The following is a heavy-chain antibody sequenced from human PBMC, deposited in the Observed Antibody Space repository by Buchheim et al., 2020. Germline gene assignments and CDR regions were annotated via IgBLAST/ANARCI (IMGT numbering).Heavy chain of an antibody. J-gene: IGHJ4*02. CDR2: IYSGGST. CDR3: ARFNRIAAYYFDY. V-gene: IGHV3-66*02. CDR1: GFTVSSNY. D-gene: IGHD6-6*01. Sequence: EVQLVESGGGLVQPGGSLRLSCAASGFTVSSNYMSWVRQAPGKGLEWVSVIYSGGSTYYADYVKGRFTISRDNSKNKLYLQMISLRAEDTAVYYCARFNRIAAYYFDYGGQGTL.